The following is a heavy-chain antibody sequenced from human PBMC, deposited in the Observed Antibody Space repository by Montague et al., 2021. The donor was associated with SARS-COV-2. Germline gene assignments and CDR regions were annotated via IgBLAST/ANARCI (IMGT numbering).Heavy chain of an antibody. CDR3: ARPLVRGVPKAFDI. CDR2: IYYSGTT. V-gene: IGHV4-39*01. Sequence: SETLSLTCTVSGGSITRNYYWGWIRQPPGKGLEWVGNIYYSGTTFINPSLESRVTISVDASKNQFSLNLTSVTAAGTAVYYCARPLVRGVPKAFDIWGQGALVTVSS. D-gene: IGHD3-10*01. CDR1: GGSITRNYY. J-gene: IGHJ3*02.